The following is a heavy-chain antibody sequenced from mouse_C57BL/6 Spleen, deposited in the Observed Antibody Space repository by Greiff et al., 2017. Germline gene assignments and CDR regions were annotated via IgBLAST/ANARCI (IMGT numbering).Heavy chain of an antibody. Sequence: DVQLQESGPELVKPGASVKISCKASGYSFTGYYMNWVKQSPEKSLEWIGEINPSTGGTTYNQKFKAKATLTVDKSSSTAYMQLKSLTSEDSAVYYCARSVDSSGYEAWFAYWGQGTLVTVSA. V-gene: IGHV1-42*01. CDR2: INPSTGGT. D-gene: IGHD3-2*02. CDR3: ARSVDSSGYEAWFAY. J-gene: IGHJ3*01. CDR1: GYSFTGYY.